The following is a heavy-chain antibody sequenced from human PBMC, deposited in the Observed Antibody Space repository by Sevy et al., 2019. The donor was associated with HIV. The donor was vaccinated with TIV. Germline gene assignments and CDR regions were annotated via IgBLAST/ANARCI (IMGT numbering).Heavy chain of an antibody. CDR3: ATTKDYYDSSGSPFDY. Sequence: ASVKVSCKVSGYTLSELSMHWVRQAPGKGLEWMGSFDPEDGEILYAQKLQGRITMTEDTSTDIAYMELSSLGSEETAVYYCATTKDYYDSSGSPFDYWGQGTLVTVSS. J-gene: IGHJ4*02. V-gene: IGHV1-24*01. CDR2: FDPEDGEI. CDR1: GYTLSELS. D-gene: IGHD3-22*01.